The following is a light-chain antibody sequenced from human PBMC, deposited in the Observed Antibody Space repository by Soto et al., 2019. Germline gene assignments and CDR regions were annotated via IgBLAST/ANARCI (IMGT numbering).Light chain of an antibody. V-gene: IGKV3-11*01. J-gene: IGKJ4*01. Sequence: EIVLTQSPATLSLSPGEGATLSCRASQSISSHLAWYQQKPGQAPRLLIYDASNRARGIPAKFSGSGSGTDFTLTISSLEPEDFAVYYWQQRSNWRLSFGGGTRVEIK. CDR2: DAS. CDR1: QSISSH. CDR3: QQRSNWRLS.